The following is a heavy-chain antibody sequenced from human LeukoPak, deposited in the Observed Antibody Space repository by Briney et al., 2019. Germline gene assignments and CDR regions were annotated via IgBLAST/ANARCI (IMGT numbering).Heavy chain of an antibody. V-gene: IGHV1-2*02. D-gene: IGHD2-2*01. Sequence: GASVKVSCKASGYTFTDYYIHWVRQAPGQGLEWMAWINPNSGGTYYAQNFHDRITLNRDTSISTAYMELSRLRSDDTAIYYCARANALYCSSTSCLFDYWGQGTLVTVSS. CDR1: GYTFTDYY. J-gene: IGHJ4*02. CDR3: ARANALYCSSTSCLFDY. CDR2: INPNSGGT.